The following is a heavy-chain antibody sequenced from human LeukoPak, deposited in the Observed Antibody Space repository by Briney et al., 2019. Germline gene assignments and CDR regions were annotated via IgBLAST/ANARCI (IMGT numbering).Heavy chain of an antibody. CDR2: IYYSGST. J-gene: IGHJ3*02. CDR1: GDSISSYY. D-gene: IGHD3-22*01. V-gene: IGHV4-59*01. Sequence: SETLSLTCTVSGDSISSYYWSWIRQPPGKGLEWIGYIYYSGSTNYNPSLKSRVTISVDTSKNQFSLKLSSVTAADTAVYYCARVGVGYFDSSDYYRPDAFDIWGQGTMVTVSS. CDR3: ARVGVGYFDSSDYYRPDAFDI.